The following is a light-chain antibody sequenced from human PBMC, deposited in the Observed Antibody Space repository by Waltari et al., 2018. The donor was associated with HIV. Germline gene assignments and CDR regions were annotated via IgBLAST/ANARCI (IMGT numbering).Light chain of an antibody. Sequence: EIVLTQSPGTLSLSPGERATLSCRASQSISSTYLAWYQQKPGQPPRLLIYGASNRATGIPDRFSGSGSGTDFTLTISRLEPEDFAVYYCQQYSSSPYTFGQGTKLEIK. J-gene: IGKJ2*01. CDR1: QSISSTY. V-gene: IGKV3-20*01. CDR2: GAS. CDR3: QQYSSSPYT.